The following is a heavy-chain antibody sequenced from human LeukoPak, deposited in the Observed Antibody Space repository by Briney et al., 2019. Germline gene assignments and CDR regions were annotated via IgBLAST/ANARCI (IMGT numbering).Heavy chain of an antibody. CDR3: AREPVGATISGFRSDPPGHFDY. J-gene: IGHJ4*02. Sequence: GASVKVSCKASGYTFTSYDINWVRQATGQGLEWMGWMNPNSGNTGYAQKFQGRVTMTRDTSISTAYMELSRLRSDDTAVYYCAREPVGATISGFRSDPPGHFDYWGQGTLVTVSS. CDR1: GYTFTSYD. CDR2: MNPNSGNT. D-gene: IGHD1-26*01. V-gene: IGHV1-8*01.